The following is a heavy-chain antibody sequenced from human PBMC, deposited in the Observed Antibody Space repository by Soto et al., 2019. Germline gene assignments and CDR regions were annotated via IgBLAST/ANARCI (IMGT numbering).Heavy chain of an antibody. CDR1: GGSISIYY. CDR3: ARDLGGVGGMDV. V-gene: IGHV4-59*01. CDR2: ICYSGST. D-gene: IGHD2-15*01. J-gene: IGHJ6*02. Sequence: PSEPLSLPCTASGGSISIYYWSWNRQPPGKGLEWLGYICYSGSTNYNPSLKSRVTISVDTSKSQFSLKLSSVTAADTAVYYCARDLGGVGGMDVWGQGTTVTVPS.